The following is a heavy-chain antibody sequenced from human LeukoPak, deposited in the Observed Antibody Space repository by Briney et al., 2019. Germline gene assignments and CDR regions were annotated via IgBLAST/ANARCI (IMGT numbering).Heavy chain of an antibody. J-gene: IGHJ4*02. CDR2: INHSGST. D-gene: IGHD3-22*01. Sequence: SETLSLTCAVYGGSFSGYYWSWIRQPPGKGLEWIGEINHSGSTNYNPSLKSRVTISVDTSKNQFSLKLSSVTAADTAVYYCAKLDDSSGYYSDYWGQGTLVTVSS. CDR3: AKLDDSSGYYSDY. CDR1: GGSFSGYY. V-gene: IGHV4-34*01.